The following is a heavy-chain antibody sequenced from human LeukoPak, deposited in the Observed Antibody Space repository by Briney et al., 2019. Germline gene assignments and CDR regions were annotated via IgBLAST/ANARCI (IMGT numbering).Heavy chain of an antibody. CDR1: GITFSSYG. CDR2: ISADGSNK. Sequence: AGGSLRLSCAASGITFSSYGMHWVRQAPGKGLEWVAGISADGSNKYYADPVKGRFTISRDNPKNTLYLQMNSLRAGDTAVYYCAKAMEGVGDFWGQGTLVTVSS. CDR3: AKAMEGVGDF. V-gene: IGHV3-30*18. D-gene: IGHD3-10*01. J-gene: IGHJ4*02.